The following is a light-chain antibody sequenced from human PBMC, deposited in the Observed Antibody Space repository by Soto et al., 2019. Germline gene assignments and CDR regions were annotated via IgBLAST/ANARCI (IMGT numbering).Light chain of an antibody. CDR1: QSISSW. V-gene: IGKV1-5*01. J-gene: IGKJ1*01. CDR3: QQYNSYPRT. Sequence: DILMTQSPATLSASVGDRVTITCRASQSISSWLAWYQQKPGKAPKLLIYDASSLESVVPSRFSGSGSGTEFTLTISSLQPDDLATYYCQQYNSYPRTFGQGTKVDIK. CDR2: DAS.